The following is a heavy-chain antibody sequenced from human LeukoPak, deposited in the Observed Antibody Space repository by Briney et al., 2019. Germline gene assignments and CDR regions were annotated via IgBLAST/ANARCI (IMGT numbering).Heavy chain of an antibody. D-gene: IGHD3-16*01. CDR3: VRDLNWAFDY. CDR1: GFTFSSYA. CDR2: IRSESSGT. Sequence: GGSLRLSCAASGFTFSSYAMNWVRQAPGKELEWISNIRSESSGTTYADSVKGRFTISRDNAENSLYLQINSLRADDTAVYYCVRDLNWAFDYWGQGALVTVSS. V-gene: IGHV3-48*01. J-gene: IGHJ4*02.